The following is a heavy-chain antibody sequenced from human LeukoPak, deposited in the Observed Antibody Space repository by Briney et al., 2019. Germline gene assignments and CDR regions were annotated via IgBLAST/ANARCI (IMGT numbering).Heavy chain of an antibody. Sequence: GGSLRLSCAASGFTFSNYAMSWVRQAPGKGLEWVSAIGGSGGSTYYADSVKGRFTISRDNSKNTLYLQMNSLRAEDTAVYYCARESWVTDFDYWGQGTLVTVSS. CDR3: ARESWVTDFDY. D-gene: IGHD2-21*02. J-gene: IGHJ4*02. CDR1: GFTFSNYA. V-gene: IGHV3-23*01. CDR2: IGGSGGST.